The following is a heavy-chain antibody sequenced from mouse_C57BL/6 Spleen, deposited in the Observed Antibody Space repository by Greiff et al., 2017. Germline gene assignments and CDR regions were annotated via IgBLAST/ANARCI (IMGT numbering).Heavy chain of an antibody. Sequence: DVKLVESEGGLVQPGSSMKLSCTASGFTFSDYYMAWVRQVPEKGLEWVANINYDGSSTYYLDSLKSRFIISRDNAKNILYLQMSSLKSEDTATYYCARESTTVVFDYWGQGTTLTVSS. J-gene: IGHJ2*01. D-gene: IGHD1-1*01. CDR3: ARESTTVVFDY. CDR1: GFTFSDYY. V-gene: IGHV5-16*01. CDR2: INYDGSST.